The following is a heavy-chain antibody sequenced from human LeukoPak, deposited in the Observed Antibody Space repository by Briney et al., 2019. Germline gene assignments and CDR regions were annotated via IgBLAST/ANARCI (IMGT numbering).Heavy chain of an antibody. Sequence: GGSLRLSCAASGFTLSGSAVHWVRQASGKGLEWVGRIRTKPNSYATAYAASVNGRFTISRDDSKNTAYLQMNSLKTEDTAVYYCTINYDYGLFDYWGQGTLVTVSS. CDR1: GFTLSGSA. V-gene: IGHV3-73*01. D-gene: IGHD4-17*01. J-gene: IGHJ4*02. CDR2: IRTKPNSYAT. CDR3: TINYDYGLFDY.